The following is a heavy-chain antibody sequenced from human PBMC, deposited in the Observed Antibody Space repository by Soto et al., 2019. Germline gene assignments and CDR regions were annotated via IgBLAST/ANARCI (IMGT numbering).Heavy chain of an antibody. V-gene: IGHV3-30-3*01. CDR2: ISYDGSNK. CDR1: GFTFSSYA. J-gene: IGHJ6*02. CDR3: ARDKIAAADTGDYYYYGMDV. Sequence: GGSLRLSCAASGFTFSSYAMHWVRQAPGKGLEWVAVISYDGSNKYYADSVKGRFTISRDNSKNTLYLQMNSLRAEDTAVYYCARDKIAAADTGDYYYYGMDVWGQGTTVTVS. D-gene: IGHD6-13*01.